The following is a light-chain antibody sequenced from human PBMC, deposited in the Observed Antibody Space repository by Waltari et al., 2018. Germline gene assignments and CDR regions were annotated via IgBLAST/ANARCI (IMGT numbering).Light chain of an antibody. V-gene: IGKV3-15*01. CDR3: QQYNIWAPDT. J-gene: IGKJ2*01. Sequence: EIVMTQSPATLSVSPGETVTLSYRASQSVRTNLGWYQQRPGQPPRLLIYGASTRAISIPARFSGSGSGTEFTLTISSLQSEDVGVYYCQQYNIWAPDTFGQGTKLEIK. CDR2: GAS. CDR1: QSVRTN.